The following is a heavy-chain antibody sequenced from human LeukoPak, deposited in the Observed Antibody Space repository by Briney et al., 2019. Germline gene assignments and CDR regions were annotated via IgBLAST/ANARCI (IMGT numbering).Heavy chain of an antibody. CDR3: ARERIRAAVTGWFDS. D-gene: IGHD2-15*01. J-gene: IGHJ5*01. CDR1: GFTFSDYD. Sequence: GGSLRLSCAASGFTFSDYDMSWIRQAPGKGLEWVAKISSSGGIMYYADSLKGRFSISRDNAQKSLYLQVTSLRAEDAALYYCARERIRAAVTGWFDSWGQGTLVTVSS. V-gene: IGHV3-11*04. CDR2: ISSSGGIM.